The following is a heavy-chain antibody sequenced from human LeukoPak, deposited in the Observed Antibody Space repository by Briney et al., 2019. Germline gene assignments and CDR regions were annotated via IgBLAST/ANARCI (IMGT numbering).Heavy chain of an antibody. D-gene: IGHD6-19*01. CDR2: IYPGDSDT. CDR1: GSRFTSYW. Sequence: PGESLKISCQGSGSRFTSYWIGWVRQLSGKGLELMGIIYPGDSDTRYSPSFQGQVTISADKSISTAYLQWSSLKASDTAMYYCARLAASLYSSGWFDAYFDSWGQGNLVTVSS. CDR3: ARLAASLYSSGWFDAYFDS. V-gene: IGHV5-51*01. J-gene: IGHJ4*02.